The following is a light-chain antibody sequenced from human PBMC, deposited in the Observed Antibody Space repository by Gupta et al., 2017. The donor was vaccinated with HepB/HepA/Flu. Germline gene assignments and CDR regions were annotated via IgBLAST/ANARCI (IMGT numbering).Light chain of an antibody. CDR1: QSISSW. CDR3: QHPWT. V-gene: IGKV1-5*03. Sequence: DIQMTQSPSTLSASVGDRVTITCRASQSISSWLAWYQQKPGKAPKLLIYKASSLESGVPSRFSGSGSGTEVTLTISSLQPDDFATYYCQHPWTFGQGTKVEIK. CDR2: KAS. J-gene: IGKJ1*01.